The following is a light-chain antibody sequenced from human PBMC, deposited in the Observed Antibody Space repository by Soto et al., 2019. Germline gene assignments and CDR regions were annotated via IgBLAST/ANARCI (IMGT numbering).Light chain of an antibody. CDR3: CSYAGSSTPWVV. CDR1: SSDVGSYNL. Sequence: QSVLTQPASVSGSPGQSITISCTGTSSDVGSYNLVSWYQQHPGKAPKLMIYEGSKRPSGVSNRFSGSKSGNTASLTISGLQAEDEDDYYCCSYAGSSTPWVVFGGGTKLTVL. J-gene: IGLJ2*01. V-gene: IGLV2-23*01. CDR2: EGS.